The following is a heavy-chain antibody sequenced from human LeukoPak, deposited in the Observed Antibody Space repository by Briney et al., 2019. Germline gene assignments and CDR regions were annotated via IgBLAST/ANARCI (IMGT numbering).Heavy chain of an antibody. CDR1: GGTFSSYA. Sequence: ASVKVSCKASGGTFSSYAISWVRQAPGQGLEWMGRIIPILGIANYAQKFQGRVTITADKSPSTAYMELSSLRSEDTAVYYCAREPRYCSSTSCPYGMDVWGQGTTVTVSS. CDR3: AREPRYCSSTSCPYGMDV. CDR2: IIPILGIA. D-gene: IGHD2-2*01. J-gene: IGHJ6*02. V-gene: IGHV1-69*04.